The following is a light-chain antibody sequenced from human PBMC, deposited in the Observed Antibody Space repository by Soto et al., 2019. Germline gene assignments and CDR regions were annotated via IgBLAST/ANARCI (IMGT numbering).Light chain of an antibody. CDR3: QQYNSSPT. J-gene: IGKJ5*01. V-gene: IGKV1-5*01. CDR1: QSINNL. CDR2: DVS. Sequence: DVQMTQSPSTLSASVGDRVTITCRASQSINNLLAWYQQKPGKAPKFLIYDVSTLESGVPSRFSGSGSGTEFTLTISSLQPDDFATYYCQQYNSSPTFGQGTRLEI.